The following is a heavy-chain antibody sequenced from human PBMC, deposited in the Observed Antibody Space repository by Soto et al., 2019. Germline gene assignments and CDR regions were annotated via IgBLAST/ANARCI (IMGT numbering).Heavy chain of an antibody. CDR2: ISSSSSYI. CDR3: ARDRGSSGYYYYGMDV. CDR1: GFTFSSYS. Sequence: PGGSLRLSCAASGFTFSSYSMSWVRQAPGKGLEWVSSISSSSSYIYYADSVKGRFTISRDNAKNSLYLQMNSLRAEDTAVYYCARDRGSSGYYYYGMDVWGQGTTVTVSS. V-gene: IGHV3-21*01. J-gene: IGHJ6*02. D-gene: IGHD3-10*01.